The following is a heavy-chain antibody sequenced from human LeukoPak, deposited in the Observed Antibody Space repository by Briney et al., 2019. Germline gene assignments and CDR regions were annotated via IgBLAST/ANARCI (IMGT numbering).Heavy chain of an antibody. CDR3: AKGDTAMVTPVDY. Sequence: PGGSLRLSCAASGFTFGSYAMSWVRQPPGKGLEWVSAISGSGGSTYYADSVKGRFTISRDNSKNTLYLQMNSLRAKDTAVYYCAKGDTAMVTPVDYWGQGTLVTVSS. V-gene: IGHV3-23*01. CDR2: ISGSGGST. CDR1: GFTFGSYA. D-gene: IGHD5-18*01. J-gene: IGHJ4*02.